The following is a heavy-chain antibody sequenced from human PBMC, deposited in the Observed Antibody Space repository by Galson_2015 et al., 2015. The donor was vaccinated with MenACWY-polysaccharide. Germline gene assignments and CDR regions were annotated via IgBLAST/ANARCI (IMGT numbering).Heavy chain of an antibody. J-gene: IGHJ4*02. CDR1: GFIFADHA. Sequence: SLRLSCATSGFIFADHAMAWFRQAPGKGLEWIGFIRTNADGGATNYAASVRGRFTISRDDSRSIAYLEMNSLITEDTAVYFCTRDRPLDYWGQGTLVSVSS. V-gene: IGHV3-49*03. CDR2: IRTNADGGAT. CDR3: TRDRPLDY.